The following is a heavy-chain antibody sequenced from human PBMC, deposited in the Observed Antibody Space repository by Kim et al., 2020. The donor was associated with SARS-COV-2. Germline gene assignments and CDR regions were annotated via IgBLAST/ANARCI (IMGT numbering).Heavy chain of an antibody. V-gene: IGHV3-30*18. J-gene: IGHJ2*01. Sequence: GGSLRLSCAASGFTFSSYGMHWVRQAPGKGLEWVAVISYDGSNKYYADSVKGRFTISRDNSKNTLYLQMNSLRAEDTAVYYCAKDGRDCSGGSCRHWYFDLWGRGTLVTVSS. CDR2: ISYDGSNK. CDR1: GFTFSSYG. CDR3: AKDGRDCSGGSCRHWYFDL. D-gene: IGHD2-15*01.